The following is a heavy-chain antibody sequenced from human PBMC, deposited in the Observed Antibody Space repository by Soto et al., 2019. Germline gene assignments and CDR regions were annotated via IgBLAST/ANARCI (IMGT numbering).Heavy chain of an antibody. Sequence: QVQLVESGGGVVQPGRSLRLSCAASGFTFSSYGMHWVRQAPGKGLEWVAVIGYDGSNKYYADSVKGRFTISRDNSKNTLYLQMNSLRAADTAVYYCERVRVVVPAAHYDAFDIWGQGIMVTVSA. CDR3: ERVRVVVPAAHYDAFDI. CDR2: IGYDGSNK. J-gene: IGHJ3*02. V-gene: IGHV3-33*01. CDR1: GFTFSSYG. D-gene: IGHD2-2*01.